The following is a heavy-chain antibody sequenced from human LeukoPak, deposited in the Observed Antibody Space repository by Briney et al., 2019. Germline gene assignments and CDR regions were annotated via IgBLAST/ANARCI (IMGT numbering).Heavy chain of an antibody. D-gene: IGHD3-10*01. V-gene: IGHV3-11*01. CDR1: GFTFSDYY. CDR3: ARDASGMIDY. CDR2: VNSSGNSI. Sequence: GWSLRLSCAASGFTFSDYYMSWIRQAPGKGLEWVSYVNSSGNSIYYADSVKGRFTISRDNAKNSLYLQMNSLRAEDTAVYYCARDASGMIDYWGQGTLVTVSS. J-gene: IGHJ4*02.